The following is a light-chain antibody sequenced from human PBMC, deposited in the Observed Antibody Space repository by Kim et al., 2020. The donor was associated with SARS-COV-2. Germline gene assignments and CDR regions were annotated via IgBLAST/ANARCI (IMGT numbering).Light chain of an antibody. J-gene: IGLJ3*02. V-gene: IGLV1-44*01. CDR3: AVWDDSLNGWV. CDR1: RSNIGSNA. Sequence: QSVLTQPPSLSGTPGQTVTISCSGSRSNIGSNAVNWYQQLPGTPPKLRIYDNDKRPSGVPDRFSGSKSGTSASLAISGLRSDDDSVYYCAVWDDSLNGWVFGGGTQLTVL. CDR2: DND.